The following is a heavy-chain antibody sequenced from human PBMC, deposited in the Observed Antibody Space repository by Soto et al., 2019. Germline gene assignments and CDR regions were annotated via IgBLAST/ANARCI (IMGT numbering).Heavy chain of an antibody. J-gene: IGHJ3*01. D-gene: IGHD3-22*01. CDR3: ARDQLYYNDISGRPLNAFDV. V-gene: IGHV3-20*04. CDR2: INWNGGST. Sequence: GGSLRLSCAASGFTFKDYGMTWVRQAPGKGLEWVSGINWNGGSTGYADSVKGRFTISRDNAKNSLYLQMNSLRAEDTAVYYCARDQLYYNDISGRPLNAFDVWGQGTMVTVSS. CDR1: GFTFKDYG.